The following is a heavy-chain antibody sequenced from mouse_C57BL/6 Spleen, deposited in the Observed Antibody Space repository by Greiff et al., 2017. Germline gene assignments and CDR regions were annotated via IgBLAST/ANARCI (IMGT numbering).Heavy chain of an antibody. V-gene: IGHV7-3*01. CDR3: ARYDDYVRYYYDMDY. CDR2: IRNKANGYTT. CDR1: GFTFTDYY. Sequence: EVNVVESGGGLVQPGGSLSLSCAASGFTFTDYYMSWVRQPPGKALEWLGFIRNKANGYTTEYSASVKGRFTISRDNSQSILYLQMNALRAEDSATYYGARYDDYVRYYYDMDYWGKGTSVTVSS. J-gene: IGHJ4*01. D-gene: IGHD2-4*01.